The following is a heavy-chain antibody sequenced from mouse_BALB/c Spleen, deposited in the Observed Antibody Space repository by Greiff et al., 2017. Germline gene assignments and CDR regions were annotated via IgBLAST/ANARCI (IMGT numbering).Heavy chain of an antibody. J-gene: IGHJ1*01. CDR2: IYPGNSDT. CDR3: TRNYGSSYGYFDV. Sequence: VQLQQSGTVLARPGASVKMSCKASGYTFTSYWMHWVKQRPGQGLEWIGAIYPGNSDTSYNQKFKGKATLTAVTSTSTAYIELSSLTNEDSAVYYGTRNYGSSYGYFDVWGAGTTVTVAS. V-gene: IGHV1-5*01. D-gene: IGHD1-1*01. CDR1: GYTFTSYW.